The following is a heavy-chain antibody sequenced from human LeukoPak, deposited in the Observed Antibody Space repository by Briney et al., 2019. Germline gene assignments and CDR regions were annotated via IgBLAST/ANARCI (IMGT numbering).Heavy chain of an antibody. Sequence: SETLSLTCTVSGGSTSGYYWSWIRQPAGKGLEWIGRIYSSGSTNYDPSLTSRVTMSVDTSENQFSLKLSSVTAADTAVYYCARDGYGSGSPYAFDVWGQGTMVTVSS. J-gene: IGHJ3*01. CDR3: ARDGYGSGSPYAFDV. CDR1: GGSTSGYY. V-gene: IGHV4-4*07. D-gene: IGHD3-10*01. CDR2: IYSSGST.